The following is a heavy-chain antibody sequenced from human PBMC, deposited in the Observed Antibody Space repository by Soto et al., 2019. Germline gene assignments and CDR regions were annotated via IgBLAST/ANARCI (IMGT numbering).Heavy chain of an antibody. D-gene: IGHD6-6*01. CDR1: GGTFSSYA. Sequence: QVQLVQSGAEVKKPGSSMKVSCKASGGTFSSYAISWVRQAPGQGLEWMGGIIPIFGTANYAQKFQGRVTITADESTSTAYMELSSLRSEDTAVYYCARDGYSCSPGPSVWFDPWGQGTLVTVSS. V-gene: IGHV1-69*01. CDR3: ARDGYSCSPGPSVWFDP. CDR2: IIPIFGTA. J-gene: IGHJ5*02.